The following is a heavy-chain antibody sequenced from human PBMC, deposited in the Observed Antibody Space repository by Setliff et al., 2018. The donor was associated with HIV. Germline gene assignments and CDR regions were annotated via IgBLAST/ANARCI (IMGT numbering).Heavy chain of an antibody. Sequence: LRLSCAATGFTFSSYVLHWVRQAPGKGLEWVAVMSTGGGIKICADSVKGRFTISRDNSRNTLFLQMNNLRPEDTATYYCVRDPIEGYPDYFDYWGQGTLVTVSS. CDR2: MSTGGGIK. CDR3: VRDPIEGYPDYFDY. D-gene: IGHD1-26*01. V-gene: IGHV3-30-3*01. CDR1: GFTFSSYV. J-gene: IGHJ4*02.